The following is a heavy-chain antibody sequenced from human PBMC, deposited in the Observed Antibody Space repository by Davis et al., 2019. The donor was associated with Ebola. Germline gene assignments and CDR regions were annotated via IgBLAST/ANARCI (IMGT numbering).Heavy chain of an antibody. J-gene: IGHJ6*02. CDR2: ISNDIIHT. D-gene: IGHD7-27*01. Sequence: PGGSLRLSCAASGFTFRNYYMSWIRQAPGKGLEWVSYISNDIIHTNYADSVKGRFAISRDNAQSSLYLQMNSLRTEDTAVYYCIWSGDFYYRMDVWGQGTTVTVSS. CDR3: IWSGDFYYRMDV. V-gene: IGHV3-11*03. CDR1: GFTFRNYY.